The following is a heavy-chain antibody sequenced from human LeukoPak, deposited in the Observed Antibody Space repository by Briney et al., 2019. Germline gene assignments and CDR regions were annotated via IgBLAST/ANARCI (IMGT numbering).Heavy chain of an antibody. Sequence: ASVKVSCKASGGTFSSYAIGWVRQAPGQGLEWMGGIIPIFGTANYAQKFQGRVTITADESTSTAYMELSSLRSEDTAVYYCARRDDGNYVYDYWGQGTLVTVSS. J-gene: IGHJ4*02. CDR1: GGTFSSYA. CDR2: IIPIFGTA. CDR3: ARRDDGNYVYDY. D-gene: IGHD4-17*01. V-gene: IGHV1-69*13.